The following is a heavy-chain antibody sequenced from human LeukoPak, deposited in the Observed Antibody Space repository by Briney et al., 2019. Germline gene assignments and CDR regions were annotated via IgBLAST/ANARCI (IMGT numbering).Heavy chain of an antibody. Sequence: PGGSLRLSCAASGFTISSNYMTWVRQAPGKGLAWVSVIYRDGATYYADSVKGRFTVSRDNSTNTLYLQMSSLRAEDTAVYYCARVRAVRLDAFDIWGQGTMVIVFS. J-gene: IGHJ3*02. CDR1: GFTISSNY. CDR3: ARVRAVRLDAFDI. V-gene: IGHV3-53*01. D-gene: IGHD3-10*01. CDR2: IYRDGAT.